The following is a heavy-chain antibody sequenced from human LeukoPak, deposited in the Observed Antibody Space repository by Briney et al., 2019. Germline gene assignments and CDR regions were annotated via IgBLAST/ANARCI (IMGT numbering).Heavy chain of an antibody. CDR3: VRGGTYWTVS. J-gene: IGHJ5*01. Sequence: GGSLSLSCAASGFGFSAPYMSWVRQAPGKGLEWVATINPDGSEKYHVDSVSGRFTISRDNTNDSLFLQMSSLRVDDTAVYYCVRGGTYWTVSWGQGTLVNVS. V-gene: IGHV3-7*01. CDR1: GFGFSAPY. CDR2: INPDGSEK.